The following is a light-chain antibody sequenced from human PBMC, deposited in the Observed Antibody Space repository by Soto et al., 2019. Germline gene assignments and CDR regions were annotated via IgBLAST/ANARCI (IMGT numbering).Light chain of an antibody. V-gene: IGLV2-8*01. CDR3: SSYAGSNLV. CDR1: SSDVGGYNY. Sequence: QSALTQPPSASGSPGQSVTISCTGTSSDVGGYNYVSWYQQHPGKAPKLMIYEVIKRPSGVPDRFSGSKSGNTASLTVSGLQAEDEGDYYCSSYAGSNLVFGRGTKLTVL. J-gene: IGLJ2*01. CDR2: EVI.